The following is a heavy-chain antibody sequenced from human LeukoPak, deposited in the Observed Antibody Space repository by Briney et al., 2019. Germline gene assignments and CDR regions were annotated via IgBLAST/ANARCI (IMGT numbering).Heavy chain of an antibody. CDR3: ARGEDSYFDY. V-gene: IGHV4-59*01. J-gene: IGHJ4*02. Sequence: SETLSLTCTVSGDSISSYYCSWIRQPPGKGLEWIGYIYYSGTTNYNPSLKSRVTIAVDTSKNQFSLKLSSVTAADTAVYYCARGEDSYFDYWGQGTLVTVSS. CDR1: GDSISSYY. CDR2: IYYSGTT.